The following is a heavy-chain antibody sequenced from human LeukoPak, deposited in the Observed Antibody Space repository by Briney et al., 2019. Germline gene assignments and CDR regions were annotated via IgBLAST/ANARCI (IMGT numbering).Heavy chain of an antibody. CDR2: IYYSGST. J-gene: IGHJ4*02. CDR3: AKQTGSGLFILP. V-gene: IGHV4-39*01. Sequence: SETLSLTCTVSGGSISSSSYYWGWIRQPPGKGLEWIGSIYYSGSTYYNPSLKSRVTISVDTSKNQFSLKLSSVTAADTAVYYCAKQTGSGLFILPGGQGTLVTVSS. CDR1: GGSISSSSYY. D-gene: IGHD3/OR15-3a*01.